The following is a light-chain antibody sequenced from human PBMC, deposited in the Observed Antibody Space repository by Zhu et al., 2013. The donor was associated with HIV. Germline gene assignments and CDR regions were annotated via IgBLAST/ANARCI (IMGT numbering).Light chain of an antibody. CDR3: QQYYSTPYS. CDR1: QGVLYSSNNKNY. CDR2: WAS. V-gene: IGKV4-1*01. J-gene: IGKJ2*03. Sequence: DIVMTQSPDSLAVSLGERATINCKSSQGVLYSSNNKNYLAWYQQKPGQPPKLLIYWASTRESGVPDRFSGSGSGTDFTLTISSLQAEDVAVYYCQQYYSTPYSFGQGTKLEIK.